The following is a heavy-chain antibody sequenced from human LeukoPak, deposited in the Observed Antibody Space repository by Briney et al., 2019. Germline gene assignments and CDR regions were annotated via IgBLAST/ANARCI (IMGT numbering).Heavy chain of an antibody. V-gene: IGHV4-30-2*01. CDR1: GGSISSGGYS. D-gene: IGHD3-22*01. CDR2: IYHSGST. Sequence: PSETLSLTCAVSGGSISSGGYSWSWIRQPPGKGLEWIGYIYHSGSTYYNPSLKSRVTISVDRSKNQFSLKLSSVTAAGTAVYYCARGYYYDSSGYPTDYFDYWGQGTLVTVSS. CDR3: ARGYYYDSSGYPTDYFDY. J-gene: IGHJ4*02.